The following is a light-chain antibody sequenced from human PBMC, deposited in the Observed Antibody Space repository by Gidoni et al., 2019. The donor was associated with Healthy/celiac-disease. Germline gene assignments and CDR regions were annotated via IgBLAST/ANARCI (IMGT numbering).Light chain of an antibody. CDR2: KDS. CDR3: QSADSSGTYV. CDR1: ALPKQY. Sequence: SYDLPQPPSVSASPGQTARITCSGTALPKQYAYWYQQKPGQAPVLVIYKDSERPSGIPERFSGSSSGTTVTLTISGVQAEDEADYYCQSADSSGTYVFGTGTKVTVL. J-gene: IGLJ1*01. V-gene: IGLV3-25*03.